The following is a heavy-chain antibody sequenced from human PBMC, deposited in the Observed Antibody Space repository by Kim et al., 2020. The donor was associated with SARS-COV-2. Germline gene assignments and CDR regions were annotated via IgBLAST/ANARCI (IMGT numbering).Heavy chain of an antibody. Sequence: ASVKVSCKASGYTLTSYAMHWVRQAPGQRLEWMGWINAGNGNTKYSQKFQGRVTITRDTSASTAYMELSSLRSEDTAVYYCAVLYSGSYYDYFDYWGQRTLVTVSS. J-gene: IGHJ4*02. V-gene: IGHV1-3*01. CDR3: AVLYSGSYYDYFDY. CDR2: INAGNGNT. CDR1: GYTLTSYA. D-gene: IGHD1-26*01.